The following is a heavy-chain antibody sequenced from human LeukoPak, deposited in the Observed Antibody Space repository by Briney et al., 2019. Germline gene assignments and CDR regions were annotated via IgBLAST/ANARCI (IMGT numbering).Heavy chain of an antibody. Sequence: SETLSLTCAVYGGSFSGYCWSWIRQPPGKGLEWIGEINHSVSTNYNPSLKSRVTISVDTSKNQFSLKLSSVTAADTAVYYCARVVGATLDYWGQGTLVTVSS. J-gene: IGHJ4*02. CDR1: GGSFSGYC. D-gene: IGHD1-26*01. CDR2: INHSVST. CDR3: ARVVGATLDY. V-gene: IGHV4-34*01.